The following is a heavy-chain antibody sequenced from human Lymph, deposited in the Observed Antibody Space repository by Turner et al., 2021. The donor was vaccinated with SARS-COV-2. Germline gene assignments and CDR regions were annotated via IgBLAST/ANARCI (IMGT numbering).Heavy chain of an antibody. D-gene: IGHD5-18*01. CDR3: ERSPQYSYDDY. CDR1: VGTFRSYG. V-gene: IGHV1-69*10. CDR2: NIPNLGIA. Sequence: VQLLQSGAEVKKPGSSVKVSCKASVGTFRSYGTSWVRKAPGQGLEWMGENIPNLGIANYAQKLQSRVTITAKKTTSTTYMELSSLRSEDKAVYYCERSPQYSYDDYWGQGTLVTVSS. J-gene: IGHJ4*02.